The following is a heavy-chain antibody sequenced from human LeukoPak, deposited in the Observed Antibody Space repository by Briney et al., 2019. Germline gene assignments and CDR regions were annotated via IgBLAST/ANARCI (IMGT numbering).Heavy chain of an antibody. V-gene: IGHV5-10-1*01. Sequence: GESLKISCKGSGYSFTSYWITWVRQMPGKGLEWMGRIGPSDSYTNYSPSFQGHVTISADKSIGTAYLQWSSLKASDTAMYYCARHDSPHDAFDIWGQGTMVTVSS. CDR3: ARHDSPHDAFDI. J-gene: IGHJ3*02. CDR1: GYSFTSYW. CDR2: IGPSDSYT. D-gene: IGHD2-15*01.